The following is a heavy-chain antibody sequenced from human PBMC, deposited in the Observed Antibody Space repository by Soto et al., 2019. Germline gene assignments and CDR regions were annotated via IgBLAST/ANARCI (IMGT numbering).Heavy chain of an antibody. CDR1: GGSISNYY. V-gene: IGHV4-59*01. CDR2: IYCSGST. CDR3: AIDRSTEQQLGGYYYYGMDV. Sequence: SETLSLTCTASGGSISNYYWSWIRQPPGKGLEWIGYIYCSGSTTYNPSLKSRVTISVDTSKNQFSLKLTSVTAADTAVYYCAIDRSTEQQLGGYYYYGMDVWGQGTTVTVSS. D-gene: IGHD6-13*01. J-gene: IGHJ6*02.